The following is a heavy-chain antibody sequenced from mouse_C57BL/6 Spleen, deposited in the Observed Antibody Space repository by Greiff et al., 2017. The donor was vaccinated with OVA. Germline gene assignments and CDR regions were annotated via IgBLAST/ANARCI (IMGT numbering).Heavy chain of an antibody. Sequence: QVQLQQPGAELVRPGSSVKLSCKASGYTFTSYWMHWVKQRPIQGLEWIGNIDPSDSETHYNQKFKDKATLTVDKSSSTAYMQLSSLTSEDSAVYYCARGEYDPMDYWGQGTSVTVSS. CDR3: ARGEYDPMDY. V-gene: IGHV1-52*01. J-gene: IGHJ4*01. CDR1: GYTFTSYW. D-gene: IGHD2-14*01. CDR2: IDPSDSET.